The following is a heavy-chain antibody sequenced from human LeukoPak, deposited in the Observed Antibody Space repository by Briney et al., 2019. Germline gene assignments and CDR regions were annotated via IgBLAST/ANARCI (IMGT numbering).Heavy chain of an antibody. D-gene: IGHD2-2*01. CDR3: ARSLVVPAAMWYYYYGMDV. J-gene: IGHJ6*02. CDR1: GGSISSYY. CDR2: IYYSGST. Sequence: SETLSLTCTVSGGSISSYYWSWIRQPPGKGLEWIGYIYYSGSTNYNPSLESRVTISVDTSKNQFSLKLSSVTAADTAVYYCARSLVVPAAMWYYYYGMDVWGQGTTVTVSS. V-gene: IGHV4-59*01.